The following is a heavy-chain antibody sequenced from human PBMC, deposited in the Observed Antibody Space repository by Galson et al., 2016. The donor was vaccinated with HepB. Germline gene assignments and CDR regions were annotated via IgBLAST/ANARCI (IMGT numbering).Heavy chain of an antibody. Sequence: SLRLSCAASGFTFSSYAMSWVRQAPGKGLEWVSSISGNGGNKYFADSVKGRFTISRDNSKNTLYLQMNSLSAEDTAVYYCAKVRESGYSYGYPFDYWGQGTLVTVSS. CDR3: AKVRESGYSYGYPFDY. V-gene: IGHV3-23*01. D-gene: IGHD5-18*01. CDR1: GFTFSSYA. CDR2: ISGNGGNK. J-gene: IGHJ4*02.